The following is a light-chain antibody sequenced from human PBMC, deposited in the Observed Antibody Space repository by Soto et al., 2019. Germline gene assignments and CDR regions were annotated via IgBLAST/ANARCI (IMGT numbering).Light chain of an antibody. CDR3: SSYTTSTTLEV. Sequence: QSALTQPASASGSPGQSITISCTGTSSDVGAYNYVSWYQQHPGKAPKLMIYDVSNRPSGVSNRFSGSKSGNTASLTISGLQAEDEADYYCSSYTTSTTLEVFGGGTKLTVL. V-gene: IGLV2-14*01. CDR2: DVS. CDR1: SSDVGAYNY. J-gene: IGLJ2*01.